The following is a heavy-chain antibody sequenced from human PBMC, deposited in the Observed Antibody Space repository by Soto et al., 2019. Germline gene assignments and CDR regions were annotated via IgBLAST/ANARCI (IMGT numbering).Heavy chain of an antibody. CDR3: ARRYSYFDL. Sequence: QVQLVESGGDLVKPGGSLSLSGAASGFTFSDYYMSWIRQAPGKGLELVSYISSSGTTIYYADSVEGRFTTSRDTAKNSLFLQMNSLRAEDTAVYYWARRYSYFDLWGRGTLVSVSS. CDR1: GFTFSDYY. V-gene: IGHV3-11*01. CDR2: ISSSGTTI. J-gene: IGHJ2*01.